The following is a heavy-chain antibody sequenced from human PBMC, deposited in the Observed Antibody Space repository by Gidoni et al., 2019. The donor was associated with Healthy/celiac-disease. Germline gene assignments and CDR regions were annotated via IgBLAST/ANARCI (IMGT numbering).Heavy chain of an antibody. J-gene: IGHJ6*02. CDR2: IKQDGSEK. CDR1: AFTFSSYW. V-gene: IGHV3-7*03. Sequence: EVQLVESGGGLVQPGGSLRLSCAASAFTFSSYWMSWVRQAPGKGLEWVANIKQDGSEKYYVDSVKGRFTISRDNAKNSLYLQMNSLRAEDTAVYYCARIGPSDYYYYYGMDVWGQGTTVTVSS. CDR3: ARIGPSDYYYYYGMDV.